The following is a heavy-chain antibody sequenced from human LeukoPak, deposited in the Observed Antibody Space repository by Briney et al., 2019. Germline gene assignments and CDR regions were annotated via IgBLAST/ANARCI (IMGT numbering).Heavy chain of an antibody. Sequence: SGGSLRLSCAASGFTFSSYAMSWVRQAPGKGLEWVSAISSSSSYIYYADSVKGRFTISRDNAKNSLYLQMNSLRAEDTAVYYCARDLYYDILSLSNWFDPWGQGTLVTVSS. D-gene: IGHD3-9*01. V-gene: IGHV3-21*01. CDR2: ISSSSSYI. J-gene: IGHJ5*02. CDR1: GFTFSSYA. CDR3: ARDLYYDILSLSNWFDP.